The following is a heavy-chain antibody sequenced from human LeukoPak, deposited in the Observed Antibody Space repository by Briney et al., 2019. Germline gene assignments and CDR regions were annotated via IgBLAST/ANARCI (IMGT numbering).Heavy chain of an antibody. J-gene: IGHJ4*02. V-gene: IGHV3-23*01. D-gene: IGHD1-26*01. CDR2: ISGSGGST. CDR3: AKDLGYRWELLRSCFDY. Sequence: GGSLRLSCAASGFTFRYYGMSWVRQAPGKGLEWVSAISGSGGSTYYADSVKGRFTISRDNSKNTLYLQMNSLRAEDTAVYYCAKDLGYRWELLRSCFDYWGQGTLVTVSS. CDR1: GFTFRYYG.